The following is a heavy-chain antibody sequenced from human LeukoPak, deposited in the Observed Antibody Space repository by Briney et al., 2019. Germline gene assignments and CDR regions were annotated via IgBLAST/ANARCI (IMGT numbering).Heavy chain of an antibody. CDR1: GGSFSGYY. V-gene: IGHV4-34*01. J-gene: IGHJ6*03. CDR2: INHSGST. Sequence: SETLSLTCAVYGGSFSGYYWSWIRQPPGKGLEWIGEINHSGSTNYNPSLKSRVTISVDTSKNQFSLKLSSVTAADTAVYYCAKDGTGSSWAYYYYYYYMDVWGKGTTVTISS. D-gene: IGHD6-13*01. CDR3: AKDGTGSSWAYYYYYYYMDV.